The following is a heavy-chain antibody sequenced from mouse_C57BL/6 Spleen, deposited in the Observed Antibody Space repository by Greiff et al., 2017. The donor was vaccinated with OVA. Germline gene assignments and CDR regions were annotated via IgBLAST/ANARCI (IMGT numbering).Heavy chain of an antibody. J-gene: IGHJ3*01. CDR2: IYPGSGNT. CDR3: ARDNGNYRFAY. CDR1: GYSFTSYY. D-gene: IGHD2-1*01. V-gene: IGHV1-66*01. Sequence: QVQLKESGPELVKPGASVKISCKASGYSFTSYYIHWVKQRPGQGLEWIGWIYPGSGNTKYNEKFKGEATLTADTSSSTAYMQLSSLTSEDSAVYYCARDNGNYRFAYWGQGTLVTVSA.